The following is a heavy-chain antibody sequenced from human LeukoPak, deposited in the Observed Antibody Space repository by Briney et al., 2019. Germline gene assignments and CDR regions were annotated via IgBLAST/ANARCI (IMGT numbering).Heavy chain of an antibody. V-gene: IGHV1-2*04. J-gene: IGHJ6*02. Sequence: ASVKVSCKASGGTFISYAISWVRQAPGQGLEWMGGINPNSGGTNYAQKFQGWVTMTRDTSISTAYMELSRLRSDDTAVYYCARDKSGGIGFGELPDYYGMDVWGQGTTVTVSS. CDR3: ARDKSGGIGFGELPDYYGMDV. CDR1: GGTFISYA. CDR2: INPNSGGT. D-gene: IGHD3-10*01.